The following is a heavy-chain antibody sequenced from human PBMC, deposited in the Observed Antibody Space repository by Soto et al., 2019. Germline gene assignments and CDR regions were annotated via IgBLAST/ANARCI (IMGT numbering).Heavy chain of an antibody. J-gene: IGHJ4*02. CDR1: GFSLTTSRVG. CDR3: AHRTYDSAGFDFDY. V-gene: IGHV2-5*02. Sequence: QITLKESGPTLVKPTQPLTLTCTFSGFSLTTSRVGVGWIRQPPGKALEWLALIYWDDDKRYSPSLKSRLTITTDTSNNRVVLTVPNLGPVDTATYFCAHRTYDSAGFDFDYWGQGTLVTVSS. D-gene: IGHD3-22*01. CDR2: IYWDDDK.